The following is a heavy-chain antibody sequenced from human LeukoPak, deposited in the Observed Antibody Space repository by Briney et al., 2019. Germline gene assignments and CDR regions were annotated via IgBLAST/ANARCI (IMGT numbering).Heavy chain of an antibody. J-gene: IGHJ4*02. Sequence: GGSLRLSCAASGFTFSSYWMSWVRQAPGKGLEGVANIKQDGSEKYYVDSVKGRFTISRDNAKNSLYLQMNSLRAEDTAVYYCASDSSGWYNPITFDYWGQGTLVTVSS. CDR2: IKQDGSEK. CDR1: GFTFSSYW. D-gene: IGHD6-19*01. CDR3: ASDSSGWYNPITFDY. V-gene: IGHV3-7*01.